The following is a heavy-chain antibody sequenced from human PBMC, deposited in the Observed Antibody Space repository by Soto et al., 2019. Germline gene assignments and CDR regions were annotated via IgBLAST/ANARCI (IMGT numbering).Heavy chain of an antibody. D-gene: IGHD6-13*01. CDR1: GFTFSSYA. J-gene: IGHJ4*02. V-gene: IGHV3-23*01. CDR3: ARLVYSSAWYQSGTHNY. Sequence: SLRLSCAASGFTFSSYAMSWVRQAPGKGLEWVSAISGSGGSTYYADSVKGRFTVSRDNSQNTLYLQMNSLRAEDTAVYYCARLVYSSAWYQSGTHNYWGQGTLVTVSS. CDR2: ISGSGGST.